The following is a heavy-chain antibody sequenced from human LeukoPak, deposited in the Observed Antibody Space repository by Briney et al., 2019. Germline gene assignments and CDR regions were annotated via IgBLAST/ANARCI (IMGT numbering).Heavy chain of an antibody. Sequence: GGSLRLSCAASGFTVSTYYMTWVRQAPGKGLECVSVIYSGGSTYYADSVKGRFTVSRDNSKNTLYLQMNSLRAEDSAMYYCARGLGYCTSTTCLLPFDYWGQGTLVTVSS. CDR2: IYSGGST. D-gene: IGHD2-2*01. CDR1: GFTVSTYY. J-gene: IGHJ4*02. V-gene: IGHV3-53*01. CDR3: ARGLGYCTSTTCLLPFDY.